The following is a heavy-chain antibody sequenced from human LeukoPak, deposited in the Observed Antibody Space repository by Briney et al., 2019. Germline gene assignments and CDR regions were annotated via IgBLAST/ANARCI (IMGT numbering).Heavy chain of an antibody. CDR3: ARGAWGVVMTHDY. CDR2: IYYSGST. D-gene: IGHD3-3*01. CDR1: GGSISSYY. Sequence: SETLSLTCTVSGGSISSYYWSWIRQPPGKGLEWIGYIYYSGSTNYNPSLKSRVTISVDTSKNQFSLKLSSVTAADTAVYYRARGAWGVVMTHDYWGQGTLVTVSS. V-gene: IGHV4-59*01. J-gene: IGHJ4*02.